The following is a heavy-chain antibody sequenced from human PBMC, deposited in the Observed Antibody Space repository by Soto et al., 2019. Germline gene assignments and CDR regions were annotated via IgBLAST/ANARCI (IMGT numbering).Heavy chain of an antibody. J-gene: IGHJ6*03. CDR1: GFTFSTYD. Sequence: ESGGGLAQPGGSLRLSCAASGFTFSTYDMHWVRQTPGKGPEWIAAVGTAGDTYYSGSVKGQFTISRDNAENSLYLQINSLRAGDTAVYYCARGRYYYYMDVWGKGTTVTVSS. CDR2: VGTAGDT. V-gene: IGHV3-13*01. CDR3: ARGRYYYYMDV.